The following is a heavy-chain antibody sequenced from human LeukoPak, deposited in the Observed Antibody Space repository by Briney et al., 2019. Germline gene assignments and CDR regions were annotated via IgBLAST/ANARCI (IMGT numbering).Heavy chain of an antibody. CDR3: ARSHCSGDCYSEAFDI. CDR2: IDPSDSET. Sequence: KPGESLKISCKASGYSFTSYWIGWVRQMPGKGLEWMGIIDPSDSETRYTPSFQGQITISADKSLSTAYLQWRSLKASDSAMYYCARSHCSGDCYSEAFDIWGQGTVVTVSS. J-gene: IGHJ3*02. D-gene: IGHD2-21*02. CDR1: GYSFTSYW. V-gene: IGHV5-51*03.